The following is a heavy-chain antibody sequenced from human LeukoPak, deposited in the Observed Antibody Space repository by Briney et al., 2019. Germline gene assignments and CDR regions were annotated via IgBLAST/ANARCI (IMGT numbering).Heavy chain of an antibody. Sequence: GGSLRLSCEASEFIFSNYDMNWVRQAPGKGLEWVSHISDGSSRIYYADSVKGRFTISRDNVKNSLYLQMNSLRAEDTAVYYCATRGSYYDNWGQGTLVTVSS. V-gene: IGHV3-48*01. D-gene: IGHD1-26*01. CDR3: ATRGSYYDN. CDR1: EFIFSNYD. CDR2: ISDGSSRI. J-gene: IGHJ4*02.